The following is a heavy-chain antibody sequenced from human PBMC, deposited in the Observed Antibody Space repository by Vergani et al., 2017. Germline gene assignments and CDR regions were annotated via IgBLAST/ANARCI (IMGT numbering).Heavy chain of an antibody. CDR3: SAQTQSCHDY. Sequence: EVQLMESGGGWAQPGGSLRLSCAASGFVFSESPIHWVRQVPGKGLEWLGHIRMRNEHYATAYGPSLIGRATISRDDSTNTAYLQLSSLGTDETAIYFCSAQTQSCHDYWGQGTLVAVSS. D-gene: IGHD3-10*01. CDR2: IRMRNEHYAT. V-gene: IGHV3-73*01. CDR1: GFVFSESP. J-gene: IGHJ4*02.